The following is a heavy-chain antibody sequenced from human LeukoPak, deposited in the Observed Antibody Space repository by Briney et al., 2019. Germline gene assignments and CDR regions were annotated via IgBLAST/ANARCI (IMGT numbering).Heavy chain of an antibody. CDR2: INHSGST. CDR1: GASVSSGSYY. J-gene: IGHJ4*02. Sequence: PSETLSLTCTVSGASVSSGSYYWSWIRQPPGKGLEWIGEINHSGSTNYNPSLKSRVTISVDTSKNQFSLKLSSVTAADTAVYYCARRYAAADCGGDCYSLDYWGQGTLVTVSP. D-gene: IGHD2-21*02. CDR3: ARRYAAADCGGDCYSLDY. V-gene: IGHV4-39*07.